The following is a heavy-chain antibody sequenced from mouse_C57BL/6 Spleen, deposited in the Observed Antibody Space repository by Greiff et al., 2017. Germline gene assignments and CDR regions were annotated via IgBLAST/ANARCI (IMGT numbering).Heavy chain of an antibody. D-gene: IGHD1-1*01. V-gene: IGHV1-72*01. CDR1: GSTFTSYW. CDR3: ARGGITTVVDWYFDV. Sequence: QVQLQQPGAELVKPGASVKLSCKASGSTFTSYWMHWVKQRPGRGLEWIGRIDPNSGGTKYNEKFKSKATLTVDKPSSTAYMQLSSLTSEDSAVYYCARGGITTVVDWYFDVWGTGTTVTVSS. CDR2: IDPNSGGT. J-gene: IGHJ1*03.